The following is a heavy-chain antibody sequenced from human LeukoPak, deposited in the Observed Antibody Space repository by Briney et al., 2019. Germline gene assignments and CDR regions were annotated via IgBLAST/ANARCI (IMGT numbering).Heavy chain of an antibody. CDR2: IRYDGSNK. CDR3: ATVWAMEYCTGGSCYGVHY. CDR1: GFTFSIYG. Sequence: GGSLRLSCAASGFTFSIYGMHWVRQAPGKGLEWVAFIRYDGSNKYYADSVKGRFTISRDNSKNTLYLQMNSLRAEDTAVYYCATVWAMEYCTGGSCYGVHYWGQGTLVTVSS. D-gene: IGHD2-15*01. J-gene: IGHJ4*02. V-gene: IGHV3-30*02.